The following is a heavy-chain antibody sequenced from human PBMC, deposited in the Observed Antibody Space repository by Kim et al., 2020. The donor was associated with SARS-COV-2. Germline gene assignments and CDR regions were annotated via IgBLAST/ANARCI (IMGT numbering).Heavy chain of an antibody. Sequence: YYADPVKGRFTISRDNSKNTLYLQMNSLRAEDTAIYYCAKATYSGSYFSDYWGQGTLVTVSS. J-gene: IGHJ4*02. D-gene: IGHD1-26*01. CDR3: AKATYSGSYFSDY. V-gene: IGHV3-30*02.